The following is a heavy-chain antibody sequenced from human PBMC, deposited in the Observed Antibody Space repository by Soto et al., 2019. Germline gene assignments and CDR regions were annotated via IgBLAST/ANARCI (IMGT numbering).Heavy chain of an antibody. V-gene: IGHV1-69*05. CDR1: GGTFSSYA. J-gene: IGHJ6*02. Sequence: QVQLVQSGAEVKKPGSSVKVSCKASGGTFSSYAISWVRQAPGQGLEWMGGIIPIFGTANYAQKFQGRVTMTPDESTSTAYMELRSLRSEATAVYYCARDPRDGYNNYYYYGMDVWGQGTTVTVSS. CDR2: IIPIFGTA. D-gene: IGHD5-12*01. CDR3: ARDPRDGYNNYYYYGMDV.